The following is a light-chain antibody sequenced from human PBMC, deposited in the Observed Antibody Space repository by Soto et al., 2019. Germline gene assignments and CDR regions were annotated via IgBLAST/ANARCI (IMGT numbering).Light chain of an antibody. CDR2: EVG. J-gene: IGLJ1*01. V-gene: IGLV2-14*01. CDR1: SSDVGGHNH. CDR3: NSYTSSSTHV. Sequence: QSVLTQPASVSGSPGQSITISCTGSSSDVGGHNHVSWYQQHPGKALKLIIYEVGNRPSGVSYRFSGSKSGNTASLTISGLQAEDEADYYCNSYTSSSTHVFGTGTKVTVL.